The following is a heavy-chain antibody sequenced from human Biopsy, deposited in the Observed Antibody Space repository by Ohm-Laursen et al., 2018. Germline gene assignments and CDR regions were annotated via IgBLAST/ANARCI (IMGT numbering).Heavy chain of an antibody. D-gene: IGHD6-13*01. CDR3: AREPRIAAVAYFDP. J-gene: IGHJ5*02. CDR1: GGSISNYY. V-gene: IGHV4-4*07. CDR2: IYSSGST. Sequence: SETLSLTCTVSGGSISNYYWSWIRQPAGQGLEWIGRIYSSGSTNYNPSLKSRFTISVDSSKNQFSLILSSMTAADTAVYYCAREPRIAAVAYFDPWGQGTLVTVSS.